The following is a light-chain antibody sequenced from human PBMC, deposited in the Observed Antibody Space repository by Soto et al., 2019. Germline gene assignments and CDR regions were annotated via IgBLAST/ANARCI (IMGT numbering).Light chain of an antibody. CDR3: QQYGSSHT. J-gene: IGKJ5*01. Sequence: EIVLTQSPGTLSLSPGERATLSCRASQSVSSTYLIWYQQKPGQAPRLLIYGASSRATGVPDRFSGGGSGTDFTLTISRLEPEDFGVYYCQQYGSSHTFGQGTRLEIK. CDR1: QSVSSTY. CDR2: GAS. V-gene: IGKV3-20*01.